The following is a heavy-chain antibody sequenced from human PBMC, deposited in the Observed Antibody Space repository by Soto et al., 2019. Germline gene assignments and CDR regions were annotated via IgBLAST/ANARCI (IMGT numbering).Heavy chain of an antibody. V-gene: IGHV4-30-4*01. CDR1: GGSISSGDYY. CDR2: IYYCGST. Sequence: QVQLQESGPGLVKPSQTLSLTCTVSGGSISSGDYYWSWIRQPPGKGLEWIGYIYYCGSTYYSPSLKSRVTISVDTSKNQFSLKLSSVTAADTAVYYCARERPDGARLDPWGQGTLVTVSS. J-gene: IGHJ5*02. CDR3: ARERPDGARLDP. D-gene: IGHD6-6*01.